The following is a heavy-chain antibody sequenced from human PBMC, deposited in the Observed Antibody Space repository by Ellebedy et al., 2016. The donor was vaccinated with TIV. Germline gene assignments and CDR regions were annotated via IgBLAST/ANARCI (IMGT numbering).Heavy chain of an antibody. Sequence: MPSETLSLTCTVSGGSISSYYWSWIRQPPGKGLEWIGYIYYSGSTNYNPSLKSRVTISVDTSKTQFSLKLSSVTAADTAVYYCAGRLGVWDYGGNLNWFDPWGQGTLVTVSS. J-gene: IGHJ5*02. CDR1: GGSISSYY. V-gene: IGHV4-59*08. CDR3: AGRLGVWDYGGNLNWFDP. D-gene: IGHD4-23*01. CDR2: IYYSGST.